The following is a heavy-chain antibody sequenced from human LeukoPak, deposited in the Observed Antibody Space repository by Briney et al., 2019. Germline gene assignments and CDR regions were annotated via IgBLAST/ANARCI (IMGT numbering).Heavy chain of an antibody. D-gene: IGHD4-23*01. V-gene: IGHV3-7*01. CDR2: IKQDGSGE. J-gene: IGHJ4*02. CDR3: ASAPTVVTPIDY. CDR1: GFTFSSYA. Sequence: PGRSLRLSCAASGFTFSSYAMHWVRQAPGKGLEWVASIKQDGSGEHYVDSVKGRFTISRDNSKNTLYLQMNSLRAEDTAVYYCASAPTVVTPIDYWGQGTLVTVSS.